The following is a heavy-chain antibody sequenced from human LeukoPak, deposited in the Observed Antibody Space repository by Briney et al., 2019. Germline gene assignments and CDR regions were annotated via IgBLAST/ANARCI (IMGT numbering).Heavy chain of an antibody. CDR1: GFTVSINY. V-gene: IGHV3-53*01. D-gene: IGHD6-19*01. Sequence: GGSLRFSCAASGFTVSINYMSWVRQAPGKGLECVSVNYSGGSTYYADSVKGRFTISRDNSKNTLYLQMNSLRGKDTAVDYCGRGTSGWSPAAFDYWGQGTLVTVSS. CDR3: GRGTSGWSPAAFDY. CDR2: NYSGGST. J-gene: IGHJ4*02.